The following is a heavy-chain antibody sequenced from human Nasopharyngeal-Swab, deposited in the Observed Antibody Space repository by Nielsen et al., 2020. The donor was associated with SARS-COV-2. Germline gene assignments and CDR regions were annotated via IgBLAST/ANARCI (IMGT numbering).Heavy chain of an antibody. CDR1: GFTFSNYW. Sequence: GESLKISCAASGFTFSNYWMNWVRQTPGKGLEWVAIIKQDGSETYYVDSVRGRFTISRDNAKNSLSLVMTSLRADETAVYYCAGGTGWLTDSWGQGTLVTVSS. D-gene: IGHD3-9*01. CDR3: AGGTGWLTDS. CDR2: IKQDGSET. J-gene: IGHJ4*02. V-gene: IGHV3-7*03.